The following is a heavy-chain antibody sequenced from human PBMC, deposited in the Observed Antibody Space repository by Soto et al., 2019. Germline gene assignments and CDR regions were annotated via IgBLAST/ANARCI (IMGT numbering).Heavy chain of an antibody. D-gene: IGHD3-22*01. Sequence: SETLSLTCAVSGGSIISGGYSWSWIRQPPGKGLEWIGYIYHSGSTYYNPSLKSRVTISVDRSKNQFSLKLSSVTAADTAVYYCARSLHYYDSSGYPNWFDPWGQGTLVTVSS. V-gene: IGHV4-30-2*01. CDR3: ARSLHYYDSSGYPNWFDP. CDR1: GGSIISGGYS. CDR2: IYHSGST. J-gene: IGHJ5*02.